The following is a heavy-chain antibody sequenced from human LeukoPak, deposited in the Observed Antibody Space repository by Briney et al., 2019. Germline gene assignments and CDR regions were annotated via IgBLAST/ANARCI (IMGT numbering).Heavy chain of an antibody. Sequence: SETLSLTCTVSGGSISSGSYYWGWFRQPAGKGLEWIGRIYYSGSTNYNPSLKSRVTISVDTSKNQFSLKLSSVTAADTAVYYCARVYYSSSYDYWYFDLWGRGTLVTVSS. CDR2: IYYSGST. D-gene: IGHD6-13*01. CDR1: GGSISSGSYY. J-gene: IGHJ2*01. V-gene: IGHV4-61*10. CDR3: ARVYYSSSYDYWYFDL.